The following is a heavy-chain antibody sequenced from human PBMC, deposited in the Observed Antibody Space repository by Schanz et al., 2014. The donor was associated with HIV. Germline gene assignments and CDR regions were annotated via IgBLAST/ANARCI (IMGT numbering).Heavy chain of an antibody. CDR2: IWNDGKNR. D-gene: IGHD6-19*01. CDR1: GFTFSGYG. J-gene: IGHJ4*02. V-gene: IGHV3-33*06. Sequence: QVQLVESGGGVVQPGRSLRLSCAVSGFTFSGYGMHWVRQAPGKGLEWVAVIWNDGKNRDYADSVKGRFTISRDNSNNTLLLQMDSLRAEDTAVFYCAKGREGQRLVPGSFDYWGQGTLVTVSS. CDR3: AKGREGQRLVPGSFDY.